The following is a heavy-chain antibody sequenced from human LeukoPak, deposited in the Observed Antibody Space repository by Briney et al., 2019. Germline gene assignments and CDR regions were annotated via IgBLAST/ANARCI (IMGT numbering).Heavy chain of an antibody. D-gene: IGHD3-22*01. J-gene: IGHJ4*02. CDR2: ISYDGSNK. CDR3: AKGRDSSGYYSLFDY. V-gene: IGHV3-30*18. Sequence: PGRSLRLSCAASGFTFSSYGMHWVRQAPGKGLEWVAVISYDGSNKYYADSVKGRFTISRDNSKNTLHLQMNSLRAEDTAVYYCAKGRDSSGYYSLFDYWGQGTLVTVSS. CDR1: GFTFSSYG.